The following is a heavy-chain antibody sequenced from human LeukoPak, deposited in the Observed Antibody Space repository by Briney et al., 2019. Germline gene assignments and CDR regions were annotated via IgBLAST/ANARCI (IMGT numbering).Heavy chain of an antibody. J-gene: IGHJ3*02. CDR3: ANRGNAFDI. Sequence: PGGSLRLSCAGSGFTFSSYAMSWVRQAPGKGLEWVSAISGSGGSTYYADSVKGRFTISRDNSKNTLYLQMNSLRAEDMAVYYCANRGNAFDIWGQGTMVTVSS. V-gene: IGHV3-23*01. CDR2: ISGSGGST. CDR1: GFTFSSYA.